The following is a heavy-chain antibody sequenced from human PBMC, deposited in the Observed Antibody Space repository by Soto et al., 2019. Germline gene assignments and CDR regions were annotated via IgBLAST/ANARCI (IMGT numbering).Heavy chain of an antibody. CDR3: ATDRPLVGATPTLWGY. V-gene: IGHV1-24*01. D-gene: IGHD1-26*01. CDR2: FDPEDGET. CDR1: GYTFTGYY. Sequence: VASVKVSCKASGYTFTGYYMHWVRQAPGKGLEWMGGFDPEDGETIYAQKFQGRVTMTEDTSTDTAYMELSSLRSEDTAVYYCATDRPLVGATPTLWGYWGQGTLVTVSS. J-gene: IGHJ4*02.